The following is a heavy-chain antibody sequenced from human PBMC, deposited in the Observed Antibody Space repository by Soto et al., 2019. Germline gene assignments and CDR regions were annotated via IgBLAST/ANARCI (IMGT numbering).Heavy chain of an antibody. CDR2: IYYSGST. J-gene: IGHJ6*03. CDR3: ARDSLLGYSYGYDHYYYMDV. D-gene: IGHD5-18*01. CDR1: GGSISSYY. V-gene: IGHV4-59*01. Sequence: GSLRLSCTVSGGSISSYYWSWIRQPPGKGLEWIGYIYYSGSTNYNPSLKSRVTISVDTSKNQFSLKLSSVTAADTAVYYCARDSLLGYSYGYDHYYYMDVWGKGTTVTVSS.